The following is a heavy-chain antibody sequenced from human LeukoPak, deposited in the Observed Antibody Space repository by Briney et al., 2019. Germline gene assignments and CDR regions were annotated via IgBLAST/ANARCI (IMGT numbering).Heavy chain of an antibody. CDR2: ISAYNGNT. CDR3: ARGSYYYDSSGYFSA. J-gene: IGHJ3*01. Sequence: ASVKVSRKASGYTFTSYGISWVRQAPGQGLEWMGWISAYNGNTNYAQKLQGRGTMTTDTSTSTAYMELRSLRSDDTAVYYCARGSYYYDSSGYFSAWGQGTMVTVSS. V-gene: IGHV1-18*01. D-gene: IGHD3-22*01. CDR1: GYTFTSYG.